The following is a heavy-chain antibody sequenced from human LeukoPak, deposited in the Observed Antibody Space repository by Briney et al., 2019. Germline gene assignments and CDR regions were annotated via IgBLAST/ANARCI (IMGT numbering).Heavy chain of an antibody. J-gene: IGHJ4*02. CDR1: GFTFDDYA. CDR3: AKDTDYGSGSFDY. V-gene: IGHV3-9*01. Sequence: PGGSLRLSCAASGFTFDDYAMHWVRQAPGKGLEWVSGISWNSGSIGYADSVKGRFTIPRDNAKNSLYLQMNSLRAEDTALYYCAKDTDYGSGSFDYWGQGTLVTVSS. CDR2: ISWNSGSI. D-gene: IGHD3-10*01.